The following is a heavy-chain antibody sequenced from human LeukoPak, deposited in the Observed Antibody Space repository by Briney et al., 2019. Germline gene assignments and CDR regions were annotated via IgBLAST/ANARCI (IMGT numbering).Heavy chain of an antibody. D-gene: IGHD3-22*01. CDR3: ARASRRYYYDSSGYYSDPKTLDY. CDR1: GGSISSSNW. Sequence: SETLSLTCAVSGGSISSSNWWSWVRQPPGKGLEWIGEIYHSGSTNYNPSLKSRVTISVDKSKNQFSLKLSSVTAADTAVYYCARASRRYYYDSSGYYSDPKTLDYWGQGTLVTVSS. CDR2: IYHSGST. J-gene: IGHJ4*02. V-gene: IGHV4-4*02.